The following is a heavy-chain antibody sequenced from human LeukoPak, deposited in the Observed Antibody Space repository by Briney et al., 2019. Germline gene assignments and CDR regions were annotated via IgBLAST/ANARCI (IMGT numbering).Heavy chain of an antibody. D-gene: IGHD4-23*01. CDR3: ARVGGNSESYGWFSP. CDR1: GGSISSYY. CDR2: IYSTGTN. J-gene: IGHJ5*02. V-gene: IGHV4-59*12. Sequence: SETLSLTCTVSGGSISSYYWSWIRQPPGKGLEWIGHIYSTGTNNYNPSLRSRVTLSVDTSKNQFSLKLRSVTAADTAVYYCARVGGNSESYGWFSPWGQGSLVTVSS.